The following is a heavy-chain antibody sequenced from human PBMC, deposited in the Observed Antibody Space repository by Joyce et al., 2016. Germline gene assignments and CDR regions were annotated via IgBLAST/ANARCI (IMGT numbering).Heavy chain of an antibody. CDR1: GFTFSSYA. Sequence: EVQLLESGGGLVQPGGSLRLSCAASGFTFSSYAMSWVRQAPGKGLEWVSGISGSGGRTYYADSVKGRFTISRDNSKNTLYLQMNSLRAEDTAVYYCAKQVITNDYGDYDYFDYWGQGTLVTVSS. J-gene: IGHJ4*02. CDR3: AKQVITNDYGDYDYFDY. CDR2: ISGSGGRT. V-gene: IGHV3-23*01. D-gene: IGHD4-17*01.